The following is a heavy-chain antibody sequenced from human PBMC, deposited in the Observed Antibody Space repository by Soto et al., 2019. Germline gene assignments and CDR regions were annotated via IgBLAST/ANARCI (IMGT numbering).Heavy chain of an antibody. Sequence: GASVKVSCKASGYTFTGYDMHWLRQAPGQGLEWMGWINPNSGGTNYAQKFQGWVTMTRDTSISTAYMELSRLRSDDTAVYYCARDRTVTESHYYYYYMDLWGKGTTVTVSS. J-gene: IGHJ6*03. CDR2: INPNSGGT. D-gene: IGHD4-4*01. CDR1: GYTFTGYD. CDR3: ARDRTVTESHYYYYYMDL. V-gene: IGHV1-2*04.